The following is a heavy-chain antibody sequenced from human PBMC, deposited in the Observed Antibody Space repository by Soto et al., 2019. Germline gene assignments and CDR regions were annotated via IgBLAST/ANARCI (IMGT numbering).Heavy chain of an antibody. V-gene: IGHV3-33*06. J-gene: IGHJ6*02. Sequence: GGSLRLSCAASGFTFSSYGMHWVRQAPGKGLEWVAVIWYDGSNKYYADSVKGRFTISRDDSKNTLYLQMNSLRVEDKAVYYCAKDPPWTVGPLAMDVWGQGTTVTVS. D-gene: IGHD2-2*01. CDR2: IWYDGSNK. CDR1: GFTFSSYG. CDR3: AKDPPWTVGPLAMDV.